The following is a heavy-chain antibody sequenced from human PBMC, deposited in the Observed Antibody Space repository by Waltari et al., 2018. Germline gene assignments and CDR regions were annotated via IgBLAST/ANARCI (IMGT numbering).Heavy chain of an antibody. V-gene: IGHV1-69*08. J-gene: IGHJ6*02. CDR1: GGTFSSYA. D-gene: IGHD7-27*01. CDR2: ISPIVGTA. CDR3: ARAGKWGVGGYGMDV. Sequence: QVQLVQSGAEVKKPGSSVKVSCKASGGTFSSYAISWVRQAPGQGLEWMGRISPIVGTANYAQKFQGSVTSTADQSTSTAYMELSSLRSEVTAVYYGARAGKWGVGGYGMDVWGQGTTVTVSS.